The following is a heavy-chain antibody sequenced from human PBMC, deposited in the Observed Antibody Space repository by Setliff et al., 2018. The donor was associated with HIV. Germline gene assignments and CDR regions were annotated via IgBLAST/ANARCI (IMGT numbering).Heavy chain of an antibody. Sequence: PSETLSLTCTVSGASISSHYWSWIRQSPGKGLEWIGSIYYSETTNNNPSLKSRVTISVDTSKNQLSLKLRSVTAADTAVYYCARGYDGSSWYHYYYYGMDVWGQGTTVTVSS. J-gene: IGHJ6*02. CDR1: GASISSHY. CDR2: IYYSETT. CDR3: ARGYDGSSWYHYYYYGMDV. D-gene: IGHD6-13*01. V-gene: IGHV4-59*11.